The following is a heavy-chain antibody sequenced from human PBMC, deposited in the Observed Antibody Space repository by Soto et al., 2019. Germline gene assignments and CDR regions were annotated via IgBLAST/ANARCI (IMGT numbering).Heavy chain of an antibody. CDR1: GGTFSSYA. J-gene: IGHJ4*02. CDR2: IIPIFGTA. Sequence: SVKVSCKASGGTFSSYAISWVRQAPGQGLEWMGGIIPIFGTANYAQKFQGRVTITADESTSTAYMELSSLRSEDTAVYYCASVAVAGTSWYFDYWGQGTLVTVSS. CDR3: ASVAVAGTSWYFDY. D-gene: IGHD6-19*01. V-gene: IGHV1-69*13.